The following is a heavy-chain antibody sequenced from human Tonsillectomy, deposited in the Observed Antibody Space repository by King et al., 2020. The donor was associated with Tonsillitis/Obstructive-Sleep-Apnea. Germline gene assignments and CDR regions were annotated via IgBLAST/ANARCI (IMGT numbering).Heavy chain of an antibody. CDR2: ISDVGRNK. CDR3: ARGKATAEANLDS. CDR1: GFTFTDYA. D-gene: IGHD5-18*01. V-gene: IGHV3-30*01. J-gene: IGHJ4*02. Sequence: VQLVESGGGVVQPGRSLRLSCAASGFTFTDYAMNWVRQAPGKGLEWVAFISDVGRNKYYADPVRGGFTISRDTSKNTLYLQMTGLRSEDTAVYYCARGKATAEANLDSWGQGTLVSVSS.